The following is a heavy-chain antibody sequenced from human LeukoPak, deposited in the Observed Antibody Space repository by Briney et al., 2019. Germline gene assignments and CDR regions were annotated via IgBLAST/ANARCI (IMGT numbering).Heavy chain of an antibody. V-gene: IGHV3-21*01. CDR3: AKDLDDILLFDY. Sequence: PGGSLRLSCAASGFTFSSYSMNWVRQAPGKGLEWVSSISSSSSYIYYADSVKGRFTISRDNAKNSLYLQMNSLRAEDTAVYYCAKDLDDILLFDYWGQGTLVTVSS. J-gene: IGHJ4*02. D-gene: IGHD3-9*01. CDR2: ISSSSSYI. CDR1: GFTFSSYS.